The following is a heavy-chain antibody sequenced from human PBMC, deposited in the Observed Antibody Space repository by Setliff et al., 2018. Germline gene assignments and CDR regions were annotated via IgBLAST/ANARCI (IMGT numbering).Heavy chain of an antibody. D-gene: IGHD3-22*01. J-gene: IGHJ4*02. Sequence: SETLSLTCTVSGGSLSGASIVTWIRQPPGKGLEFIGYVFYSGTTYSTYYNPSLKSRVTTSVDTSKNQFSLKLTSVTAADTAVYYCARAPRYFDPTGSYFDFWGQGTLVTVSS. V-gene: IGHV4-59*12. CDR3: ARAPRYFDPTGSYFDF. CDR2: VFYSGTT. CDR1: GGSLSGAS.